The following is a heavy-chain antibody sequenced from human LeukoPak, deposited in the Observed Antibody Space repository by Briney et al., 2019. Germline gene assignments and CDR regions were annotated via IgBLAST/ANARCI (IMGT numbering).Heavy chain of an antibody. D-gene: IGHD1-26*01. J-gene: IGHJ4*02. CDR1: GGSISSYY. Sequence: SETLSLTCTVSGGSISSYYWSWIRQPPGKELEWIGYIYYSGSTNYNPSLKSRVTISVDTSKNQFSLKLSSVTAADTAVYYCARCSIVGATQYYFDYWGQGTLVTVSS. CDR3: ARCSIVGATQYYFDY. CDR2: IYYSGST. V-gene: IGHV4-59*08.